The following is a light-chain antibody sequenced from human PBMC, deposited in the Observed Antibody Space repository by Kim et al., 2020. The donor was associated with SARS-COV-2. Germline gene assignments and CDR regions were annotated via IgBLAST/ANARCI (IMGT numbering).Light chain of an antibody. Sequence: LSPGERATLSYRASQSVGSNYLAWYQQKPGQAPRLLIYGSSSRAPGIPDRFSGSGSGTDFTLTISRLEPEDFAVYYCQQYGDPITFGQGTRLEIK. CDR1: QSVGSNY. CDR3: QQYGDPIT. V-gene: IGKV3-20*01. CDR2: GSS. J-gene: IGKJ5*01.